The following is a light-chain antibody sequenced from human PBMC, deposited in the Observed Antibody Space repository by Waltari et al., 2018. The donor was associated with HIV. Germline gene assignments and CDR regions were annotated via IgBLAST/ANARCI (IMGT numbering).Light chain of an antibody. CDR2: VDNGGMVG. Sequence: QPILTQTPSASASLGASVTLTCTLSSGYRNYKVDWYQQRPGKGPRFVMRVDNGGMVGLEGDGIPDRFSVLGSGLNRSLITKNIQEEDESNYVGGADHGSAAKFDWVFGGGTQLTVL. CDR1: SGYRNYK. V-gene: IGLV9-49*03. CDR3: GADHGSAAKFDWV. J-gene: IGLJ3*02.